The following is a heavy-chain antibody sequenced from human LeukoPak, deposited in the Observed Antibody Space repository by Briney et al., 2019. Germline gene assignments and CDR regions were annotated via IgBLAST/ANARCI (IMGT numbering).Heavy chain of an antibody. CDR2: IYHSGST. J-gene: IGHJ4*02. CDR3: ARVRVDWGKTYYFDY. D-gene: IGHD3-9*01. V-gene: IGHV4-30-4*01. CDR1: GGSINSDNYY. Sequence: SETLSLTCTVSGGSINSDNYYWSWIRQPPGRGPEWIGYIYHSGSTYYNPSLKSRVTISVDTSKNRFSLKLSSVTAADTAMYYCARVRVDWGKTYYFDYWGQGTQVTVSS.